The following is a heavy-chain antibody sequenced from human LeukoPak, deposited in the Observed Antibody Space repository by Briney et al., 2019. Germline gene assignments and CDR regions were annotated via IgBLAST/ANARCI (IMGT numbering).Heavy chain of an antibody. CDR3: ARAAYSGSYHSDY. D-gene: IGHD1-26*01. CDR1: GGSVNSGSYY. J-gene: IGHJ4*02. Sequence: KPSETLSLTCTVSGGSVNSGSYYWNWIRQPPGQGLEWIGYIYYSGSTNYNPSLKSRVTISVDTSKNQFSLKLSSVTAADTAVYYCARAAYSGSYHSDYWGQGTLVTVSS. CDR2: IYYSGST. V-gene: IGHV4-61*01.